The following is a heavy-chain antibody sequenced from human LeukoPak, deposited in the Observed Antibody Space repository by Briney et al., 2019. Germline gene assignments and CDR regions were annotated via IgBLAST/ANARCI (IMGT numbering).Heavy chain of an antibody. V-gene: IGHV3-23*01. D-gene: IGHD4-23*01. CDR2: ISGSGGST. J-gene: IGHJ4*02. Sequence: PGGSLRLSCAASGFTFSSYAMSWVRQAPGKGLEWVSAISGSGGSTYYADSVKGRFTISRDNSKNTLYLQMNSLRAEDTALYYCAKDLDYGGTYYFDYWGQGTLVTVSS. CDR1: GFTFSSYA. CDR3: AKDLDYGGTYYFDY.